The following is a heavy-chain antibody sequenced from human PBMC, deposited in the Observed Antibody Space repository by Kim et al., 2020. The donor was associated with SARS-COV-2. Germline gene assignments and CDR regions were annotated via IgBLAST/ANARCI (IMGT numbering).Heavy chain of an antibody. D-gene: IGHD3-3*01. V-gene: IGHV4-30-2*01. Sequence: SETLSLTCAVSGGSISSGGYSWSWIRQPPGKGLEWIGYIYHSGSTYYNPSLKSRVTISVDRSKNQFSLKLSSVTAADTAVYYCARASRPYYDFWSGYYTGYYMDVWGKGTTVTVSS. CDR2: IYHSGST. J-gene: IGHJ6*03. CDR1: GGSISSGGYS. CDR3: ARASRPYYDFWSGYYTGYYMDV.